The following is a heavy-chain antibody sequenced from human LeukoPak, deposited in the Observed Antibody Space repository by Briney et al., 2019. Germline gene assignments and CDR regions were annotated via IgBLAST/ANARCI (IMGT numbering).Heavy chain of an antibody. CDR3: ARDRLGDPIDY. Sequence: SQTLSLTCTVSGGSISSGDYYWSWIRQPPGKGLEWIGHIYYSGSTYYNPSLKSRVTISVDTSKNQFSLKLSSVTAADTAVYYCARDRLGDPIDYWGQGTLVTVSS. CDR2: IYYSGST. CDR1: GGSISSGDYY. V-gene: IGHV4-30-4*08. D-gene: IGHD3-16*01. J-gene: IGHJ4*02.